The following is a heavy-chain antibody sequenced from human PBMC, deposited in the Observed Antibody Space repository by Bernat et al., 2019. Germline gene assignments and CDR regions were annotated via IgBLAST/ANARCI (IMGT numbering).Heavy chain of an antibody. Sequence: QVQLVESGGGVVQPGRSLRLSCAASGFTFSSYAMHWVRQAPGKGLEWVAVISYDGSNKYYADSVKGRFTISSDNSKNTLYLQMNSLRAEDTAVYYCAREFEPYYYGSGSYPWFDPWGQGTLVTVSS. J-gene: IGHJ5*02. V-gene: IGHV3-30*01. CDR1: GFTFSSYA. CDR2: ISYDGSNK. CDR3: AREFEPYYYGSGSYPWFDP. D-gene: IGHD3-10*01.